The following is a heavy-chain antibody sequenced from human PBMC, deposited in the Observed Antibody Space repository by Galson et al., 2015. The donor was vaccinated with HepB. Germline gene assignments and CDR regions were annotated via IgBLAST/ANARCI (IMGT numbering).Heavy chain of an antibody. CDR2: IKQDGSDK. Sequence: SLRLSCAASGFYFSRYWMSWVRQAPGKGLEWVANIKQDGSDKYYVDSVKGRFTISRDNAKDSLHLQMNSLRAEDTAVYYCATGEPYYYGSGSYLSFDYWGQGTLVTVSS. J-gene: IGHJ4*02. CDR3: ATGEPYYYGSGSYLSFDY. V-gene: IGHV3-7*03. D-gene: IGHD3-10*01. CDR1: GFYFSRYW.